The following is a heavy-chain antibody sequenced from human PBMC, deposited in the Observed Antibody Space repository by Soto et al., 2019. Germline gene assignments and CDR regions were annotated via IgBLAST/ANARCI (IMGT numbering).Heavy chain of an antibody. J-gene: IGHJ4*02. D-gene: IGHD1-26*01. CDR3: AHRALSGSRYYFDF. CDR1: GFSLNTRAVG. Sequence: QITLKESGPTLVKPTQTLTLTCSLSGFSLNTRAVGVGWIRQPPGKALEWLALISWDDNKRYRPSLESRLSIAKDTSRNQVVLTMTNVDPLDTATYYCAHRALSGSRYYFDFWGLGTLVTVSS. CDR2: ISWDDNK. V-gene: IGHV2-5*02.